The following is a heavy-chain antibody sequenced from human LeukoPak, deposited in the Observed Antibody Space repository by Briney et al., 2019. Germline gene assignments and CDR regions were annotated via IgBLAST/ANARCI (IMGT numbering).Heavy chain of an antibody. V-gene: IGHV3-30*18. D-gene: IGHD2-15*01. J-gene: IGHJ4*02. CDR1: GFTFSSYG. Sequence: GGSLRLSCAASGFTFSSYGMRWVRQAPGKGLEWVAVISYDATYKYYADSVKGRFTISRDNSRDTLYLQMNSLRPEDTAMYYCAKDPSRLLYYFEYWGQGTLVTVSS. CDR3: AKDPSRLLYYFEY. CDR2: ISYDATYK.